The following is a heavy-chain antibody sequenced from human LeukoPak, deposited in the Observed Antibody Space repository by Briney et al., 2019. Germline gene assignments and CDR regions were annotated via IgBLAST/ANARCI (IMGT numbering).Heavy chain of an antibody. CDR2: IYSGGTT. CDR1: GFTVSSNY. Sequence: PGGPLRLSCAASGFTVSSNYMSWVRQAPGKGLEWVSVIYSGGTTKYAGSVEGRFTISRDNSKNTVFLQMNSLRAEDTAVYYCVRDIYGYNPFDYWGQGTLVTVSS. CDR3: VRDIYGYNPFDY. V-gene: IGHV3-53*01. J-gene: IGHJ4*02. D-gene: IGHD5-24*01.